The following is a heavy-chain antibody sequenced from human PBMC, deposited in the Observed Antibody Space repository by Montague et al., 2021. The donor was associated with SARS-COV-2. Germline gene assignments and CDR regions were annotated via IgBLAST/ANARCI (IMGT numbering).Heavy chain of an antibody. Sequence: CAISGDSVSSNSATWNWVRQSPSRGLEWLGRTCYRSKWYNDYAVSARGRVTINPDTSKNQFSLQLNSVTPEDTAIYYCTSGREGNYNVMDVWGQGTTVTVSS. D-gene: IGHD1-1*01. CDR1: GDSVSSNSAT. V-gene: IGHV6-1*01. CDR2: TCYRSKWYN. CDR3: TSGREGNYNVMDV. J-gene: IGHJ6*02.